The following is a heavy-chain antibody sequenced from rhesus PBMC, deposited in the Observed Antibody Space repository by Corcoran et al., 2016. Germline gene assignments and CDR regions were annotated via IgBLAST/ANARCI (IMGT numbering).Heavy chain of an antibody. CDR2: MRNKSNNYET. J-gene: IGHJ4*01. CDR1: GFTFSSSA. V-gene: IGHV3-118*01. CDR3: VNWNYGY. Sequence: EVQLVESGGGLVQPGGSLRLSCAASGFTFSSSAMHWVRKVYGKVLEWVRRMRNKSNNYETGDVASVKGRFTISIDDSKNTAYLQMNSLKTEDTVVYYCVNWNYGYWGQGVLVTVSS. D-gene: IGHD1-26*01.